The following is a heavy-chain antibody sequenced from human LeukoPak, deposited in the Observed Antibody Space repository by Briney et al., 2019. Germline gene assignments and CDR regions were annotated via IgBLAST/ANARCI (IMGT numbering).Heavy chain of an antibody. J-gene: IGHJ3*02. CDR2: ISAYNGNT. CDR1: GYTFTSYG. CDR3: ARANWNDVPDAFDI. Sequence: ASVKVSCKASGYTFTSYGISWVRQAPGQGLEWMGWISAYNGNTNYAQKLQGRVTMTTDTSTSTAYMELRSLRSDDTAVYYCARANWNDVPDAFDIWGQGTMVTASS. D-gene: IGHD1-1*01. V-gene: IGHV1-18*04.